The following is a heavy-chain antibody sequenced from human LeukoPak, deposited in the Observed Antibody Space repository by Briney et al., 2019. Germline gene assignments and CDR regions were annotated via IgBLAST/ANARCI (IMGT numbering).Heavy chain of an antibody. D-gene: IGHD6-19*01. CDR3: ARGFGSGWSTLFDY. CDR1: GGSFSGYY. J-gene: IGHJ4*02. V-gene: IGHV4-34*01. CDR2: INHRGST. Sequence: SETLSLTCAVYGGSFSGYYWNWIRQSSGKGLEWIGEINHRGSTNYNPSLKSRVTISVDTSKNQFSLKLSSVTAADTTVYYCARGFGSGWSTLFDYWGQGTLVTVSS.